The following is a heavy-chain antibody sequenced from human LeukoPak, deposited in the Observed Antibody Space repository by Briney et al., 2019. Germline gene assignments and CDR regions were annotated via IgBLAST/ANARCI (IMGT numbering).Heavy chain of an antibody. CDR2: INHSGGT. Sequence: SETLSLTCAVYGGSFSGYYWSWIRQPPGKGLEWIGEINHSGGTNYNPSLKSRVTISVDTSKNQFSLKLSSVTAADTAVYYCASYDSSGYYYFDYWGQGTLVTVSS. J-gene: IGHJ4*02. D-gene: IGHD3-22*01. V-gene: IGHV4-34*01. CDR3: ASYDSSGYYYFDY. CDR1: GGSFSGYY.